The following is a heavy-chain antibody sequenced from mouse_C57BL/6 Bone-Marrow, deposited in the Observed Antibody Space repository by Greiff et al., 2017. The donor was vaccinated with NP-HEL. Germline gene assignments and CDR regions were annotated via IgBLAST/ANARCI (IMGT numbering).Heavy chain of an antibody. CDR1: GYTFTSYG. V-gene: IGHV1-81*01. CDR2: IYPRSGNT. J-gene: IGHJ3*01. D-gene: IGHD3-3*01. CDR3: ARVDI. Sequence: LVESGAELARPGASVKLSCKASGYTFTSYGISWVKQRTGQGLEWIGEIYPRSGNTYYNEKFKGKATLTADKSSSTAYMELRSLTSEDSAVYFCARVDIWGQGTLVTVSA.